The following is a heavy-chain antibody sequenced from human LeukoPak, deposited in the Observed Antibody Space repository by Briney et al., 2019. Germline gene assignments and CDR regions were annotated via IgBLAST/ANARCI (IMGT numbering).Heavy chain of an antibody. D-gene: IGHD6-19*01. J-gene: IGHJ4*02. V-gene: IGHV4-4*02. Sequence: PSETLSLTCAVSGASIRSSTNWWSWVRQPPGKGLEWIGEILHSGSTNYNPSLKSRVTMSADKSKNQFSLNLRSVTAADTAVYYCARFKSVAVGVFDYWGQGTLVTVSS. CDR2: ILHSGST. CDR1: GASIRSSTNW. CDR3: ARFKSVAVGVFDY.